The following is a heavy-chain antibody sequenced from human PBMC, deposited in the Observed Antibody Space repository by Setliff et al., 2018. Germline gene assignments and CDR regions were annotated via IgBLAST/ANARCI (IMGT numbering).Heavy chain of an antibody. D-gene: IGHD3-22*01. CDR3: ATHAPNYYDSSGYYLRAFDI. CDR1: GGSISSYY. V-gene: IGHV4-34*12. J-gene: IGHJ3*02. CDR2: IIHSGST. Sequence: PSETLSLTCTVSGGSISSYYWSWIRQPPGKRLEWIGEIIHSGSTNYNPSLKSRVTISMDTSKNQFSLKVSSVTAADTAVYYCATHAPNYYDSSGYYLRAFDIWGQGTMVTVSS.